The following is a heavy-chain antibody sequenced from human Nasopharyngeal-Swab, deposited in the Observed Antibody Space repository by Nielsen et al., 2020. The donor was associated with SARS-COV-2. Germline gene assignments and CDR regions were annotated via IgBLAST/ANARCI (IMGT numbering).Heavy chain of an antibody. CDR1: GYTFTSSG. V-gene: IGHV1-18*04. CDR2: ISAYNGNT. CDR3: ARVSYDFWSGYHDDY. J-gene: IGHJ4*02. Sequence: ASVKVSCKASGYTFTSSGISWVRQAPGQGLEWMGWISAYNGNTNYAQKLQGRVTMTTDTSTSTAYMELRSLRSDDTAVYYCARVSYDFWSGYHDDYWGQGTLVNVSS. D-gene: IGHD3-3*01.